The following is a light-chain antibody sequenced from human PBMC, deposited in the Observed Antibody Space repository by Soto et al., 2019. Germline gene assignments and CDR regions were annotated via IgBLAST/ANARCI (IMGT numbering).Light chain of an antibody. Sequence: DIQLTQSPSFLSASVGDRVTIPCRASQGISSYLAWYQQKPGKAPKLLIYAASTLQSGVPSRFSGSGSGTEFTLSISSLQPEDFATFYCQQFDSYPRTFGQGTKVEIK. CDR3: QQFDSYPRT. CDR2: AAS. J-gene: IGKJ1*01. V-gene: IGKV1-9*01. CDR1: QGISSY.